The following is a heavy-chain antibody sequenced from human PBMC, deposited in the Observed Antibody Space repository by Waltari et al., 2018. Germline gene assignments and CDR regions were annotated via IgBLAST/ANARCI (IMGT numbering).Heavy chain of an antibody. CDR2: ISPIFGTA. V-gene: IGHV1-69*14. J-gene: IGHJ4*02. D-gene: IGHD2-2*01. Sequence: QVQLVQSGAEVKKPGSSVKVSCKASGGTFSSYAISWVRQAPGQGLEWMGGISPIFGTANYAQKFQGRVTITADKSTSTAYMELSSLRSEDTAVYYCASAPLGPYCSSTSCYAFDYWGQGTLVTVSS. CDR3: ASAPLGPYCSSTSCYAFDY. CDR1: GGTFSSYA.